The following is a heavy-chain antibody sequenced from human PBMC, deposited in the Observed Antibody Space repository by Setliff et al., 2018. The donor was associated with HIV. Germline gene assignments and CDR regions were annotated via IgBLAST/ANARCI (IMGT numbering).Heavy chain of an antibody. CDR3: ASEAWTSYRSSSGYYYYYMDV. V-gene: IGHV4-61*01. Sequence: PSETLSLTCTVSGDSVSSASYYWSWIRQPPGKGLEWIGYIYYSGTTKYNPSLKSRVTISVDTSKNQFSLKLSPVTAADTAVYYCASEAWTSYRSSSGYYYYYMDVWGKGTTVTVS. CDR2: IYYSGTT. CDR1: GDSVSSASYY. J-gene: IGHJ6*03. D-gene: IGHD6-6*01.